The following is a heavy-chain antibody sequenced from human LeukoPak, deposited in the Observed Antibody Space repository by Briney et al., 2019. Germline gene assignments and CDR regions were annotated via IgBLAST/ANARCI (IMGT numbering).Heavy chain of an antibody. CDR3: ARSWEGYCGGDCPLGH. V-gene: IGHV4-30-2*01. J-gene: IGHJ4*02. CDR2: IYHSGSA. Sequence: SETLSLTCVVSGVSNTSSGGSWSWIRQPPGKGLEWIGYIYHSGSAYYNPSLKNRVSISVHKSQDQFSLELTSVTAADTAIYYCARSWEGYCGGDCPLGHWGPGILVTVSS. CDR1: GVSNTSSGGS. D-gene: IGHD2-21*02.